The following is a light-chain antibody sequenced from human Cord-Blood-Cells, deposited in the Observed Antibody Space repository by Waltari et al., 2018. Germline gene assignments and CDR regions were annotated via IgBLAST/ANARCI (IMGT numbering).Light chain of an antibody. CDR3: SSYTSSSTFEV. Sequence: QSALTQPASVSGSPGQSITISCTGTSSDVGGYNYVSWYQQHPGKAPKLMIYDVSKRPSVVSNRFSGSKAGNTASLTISGLQAEDEADYYCSSYTSSSTFEVFGGGTKLTVL. V-gene: IGLV2-14*01. J-gene: IGLJ3*02. CDR2: DVS. CDR1: SSDVGGYNY.